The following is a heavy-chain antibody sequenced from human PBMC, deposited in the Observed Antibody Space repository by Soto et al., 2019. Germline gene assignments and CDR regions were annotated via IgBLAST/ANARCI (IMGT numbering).Heavy chain of an antibody. CDR1: GGSISSYY. J-gene: IGHJ5*02. CDR3: ARVYCSGGSCYYVGMGWFDP. V-gene: IGHV4-59*01. D-gene: IGHD2-15*01. CDR2: IYYSGST. Sequence: PSETLSLTCTVSGGSISSYYWSWIRQPPGKGLEWIGYIYYSGSTNYNPSLKSRATISVDTSKNQFSLKLSSVTAADTAVYYCARVYCSGGSCYYVGMGWFDPWGQGTLVTVSS.